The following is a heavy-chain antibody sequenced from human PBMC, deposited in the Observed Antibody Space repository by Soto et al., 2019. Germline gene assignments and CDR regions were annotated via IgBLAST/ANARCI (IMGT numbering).Heavy chain of an antibody. J-gene: IGHJ4*02. Sequence: LRLSFAASGFTFSSHGMHWVRQAPGKGLEWAAIIWYDGSNKYYADSVKGRFTISRDNSKNTVYLQMNSLRAEDTAVYYCATLGGGYSGYALDYWGQGALVTVSS. CDR1: GFTFSSHG. CDR3: ATLGGGYSGYALDY. D-gene: IGHD5-12*01. CDR2: IWYDGSNK. V-gene: IGHV3-33*03.